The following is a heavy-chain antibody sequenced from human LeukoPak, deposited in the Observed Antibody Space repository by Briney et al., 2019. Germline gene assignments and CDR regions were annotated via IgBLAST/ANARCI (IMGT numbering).Heavy chain of an antibody. CDR2: IYYSGST. J-gene: IGHJ4*02. V-gene: IGHV4-59*08. CDR1: GGSLSSYY. D-gene: IGHD5-24*01. Sequence: SETLSLTCTVSGGSLSSYYWSWIRQPPGKGLEWIGYIYYSGSTNYNPSLKSRVTISVDTSKNQFSLKLSSVTAVDTAVYYCARLERWSYYFDYWGQGTLVTVSS. CDR3: ARLERWSYYFDY.